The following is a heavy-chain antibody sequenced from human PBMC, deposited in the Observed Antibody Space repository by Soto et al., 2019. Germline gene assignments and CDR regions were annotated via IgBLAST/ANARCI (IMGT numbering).Heavy chain of an antibody. CDR3: AIEKVGATSVHVFDI. J-gene: IGHJ3*02. Sequence: SETLSLTCAVYGGSFSDYSHFWGWIRQPPGKGLEWIGEIDHSGNTNYNPSLKSRVTISLDTSKNQFSLKVNSVTAEDTAVYYCAIEKVGATSVHVFDIWGQGTMVTVSS. D-gene: IGHD1-26*01. CDR2: IDHSGNT. V-gene: IGHV4-34*01. CDR1: GGSFSDYSHF.